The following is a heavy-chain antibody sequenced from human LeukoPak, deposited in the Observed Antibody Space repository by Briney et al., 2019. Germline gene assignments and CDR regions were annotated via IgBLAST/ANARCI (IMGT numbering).Heavy chain of an antibody. J-gene: IGHJ3*02. CDR3: ARGIGTSYDSSRDAFDI. CDR1: AGSINSGDYY. Sequence: RSQTLSLTCIVSAGSINSGDYYWSWIRQPAGKGLEWIGRIYSPGTNYNYNPSLKSRVTISIDTSKKQFSLKLTSVTAADTAVYYCARGIGTSYDSSRDAFDIWGQGTMVTVSS. CDR2: IYSPGTN. V-gene: IGHV4-61*02. D-gene: IGHD3-22*01.